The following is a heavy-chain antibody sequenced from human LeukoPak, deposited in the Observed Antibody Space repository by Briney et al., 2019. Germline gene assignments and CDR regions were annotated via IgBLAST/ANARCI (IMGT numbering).Heavy chain of an antibody. CDR3: ARVGGSGSRDYWFDP. D-gene: IGHD3-10*01. Sequence: GESLKISCTASGYSFTNYWIGWVRQMPGKGLEWMGIIYPGDSDTRYSPSFQGQVTISADKSISTAYLQWSSLKASDTAMYYCARVGGSGSRDYWFDPWGQGTLVTVSS. J-gene: IGHJ5*02. V-gene: IGHV5-51*01. CDR1: GYSFTNYW. CDR2: IYPGDSDT.